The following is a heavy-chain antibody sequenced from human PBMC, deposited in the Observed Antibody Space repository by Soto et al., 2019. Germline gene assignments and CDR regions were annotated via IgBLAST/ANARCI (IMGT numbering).Heavy chain of an antibody. CDR2: IYHSGST. J-gene: IGHJ3*02. CDR3: ARFMTTVTNLAFDI. CDR1: GGSISSSNW. V-gene: IGHV4-4*02. D-gene: IGHD4-17*01. Sequence: SETLSLTCAVSGGSISSSNWWSWVRQPPGKGLEWIGEIYHSGSTNYNPSLKSRVTISVDKPKNQFSLKLSSVTAADTAVYYCARFMTTVTNLAFDIWGQGTMVTVSS.